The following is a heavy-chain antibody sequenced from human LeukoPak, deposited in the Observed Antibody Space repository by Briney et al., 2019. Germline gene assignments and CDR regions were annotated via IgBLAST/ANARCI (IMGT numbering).Heavy chain of an antibody. V-gene: IGHV5-51*01. J-gene: IGHJ4*02. Sequence: LGESLKISCKGSGYSFTSYWIGWVRQMPGKGLEWMGIIYPGDSDTRYSPSFQGQVTISADKSISTAYLQWSSLKAADTAVYYCARRPTKAVNFDYWGQGTLVTVSS. CDR2: IYPGDSDT. CDR1: GYSFTSYW. D-gene: IGHD1-1*01. CDR3: ARRPTKAVNFDY.